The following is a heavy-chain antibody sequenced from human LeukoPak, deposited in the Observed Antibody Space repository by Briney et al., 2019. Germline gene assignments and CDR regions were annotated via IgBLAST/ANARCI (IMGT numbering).Heavy chain of an antibody. CDR3: ARDRKDCTNGVCYTSYGMDV. CDR2: IYSGGST. Sequence: GGSLRLSCAASGFTVSSNYMSWVRQAPGKGLEWVSVIYSGGSTYYADSVKGRFTISRDNSKNTLYLQMNSLRAEDTAVYYCARDRKDCTNGVCYTSYGMDVWGQGTTVTVSS. J-gene: IGHJ6*02. D-gene: IGHD2-8*01. CDR1: GFTVSSNY. V-gene: IGHV3-53*01.